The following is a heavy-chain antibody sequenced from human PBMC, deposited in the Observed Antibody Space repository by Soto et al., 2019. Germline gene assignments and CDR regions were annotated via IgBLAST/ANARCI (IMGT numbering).Heavy chain of an antibody. J-gene: IGHJ5*02. Sequence: QVQLHESGPGLVKPSETLSLTCSVSGGSITSYYWTWIRQPAGQGLEWIWRFHTSGISNYNPSLKSRVTMSADTSKNHFSLRLRSVTAADTAMYSCARVSTGQFYNWFDPWGQGDLVTVSS. CDR3: ARVSTGQFYNWFDP. CDR2: FHTSGIS. CDR1: GGSITSYY. V-gene: IGHV4-4*07.